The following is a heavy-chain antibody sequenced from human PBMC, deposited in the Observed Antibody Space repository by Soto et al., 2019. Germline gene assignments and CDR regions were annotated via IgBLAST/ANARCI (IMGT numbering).Heavy chain of an antibody. V-gene: IGHV3-11*01. D-gene: IGHD4-4*01. CDR3: ARGLQAVKYYHMDV. J-gene: IGHJ6*03. Sequence: QVQVVESGGGLVKPGGSLRLSCAASEFTFSDYYMNWIRQAPGKGLEWVSYISSSGRTIYYADSVKGRFTISRDNAKNSLYLQMNSLRAEDTAVYYCARGLQAVKYYHMDVWGKGTTVTVSS. CDR2: ISSSGRTI. CDR1: EFTFSDYY.